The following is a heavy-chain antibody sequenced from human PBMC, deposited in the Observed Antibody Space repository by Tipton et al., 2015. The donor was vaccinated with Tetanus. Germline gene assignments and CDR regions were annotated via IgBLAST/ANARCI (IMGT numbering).Heavy chain of an antibody. CDR3: ARDYGDYQFDY. D-gene: IGHD4-17*01. Sequence: KLQGRITMTTDTSTNTAYMELRSLTSDDTAVYYCARDYGDYQFDYWGQGTLVTVSS. J-gene: IGHJ4*02. V-gene: IGHV1-18*01.